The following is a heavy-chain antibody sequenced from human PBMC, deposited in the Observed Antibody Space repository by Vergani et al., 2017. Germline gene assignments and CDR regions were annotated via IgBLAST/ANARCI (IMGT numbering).Heavy chain of an antibody. V-gene: IGHV3-64D*06. CDR2: ISSNGGST. D-gene: IGHD3-9*01. Sequence: EVQLVESGGGLVQPGGSLRLSCSASGFTFSSYAMHWVRQAPGKGLEYVSAISSNGGSTYYADSVKGRFTISRDNSKNTLYLQMSSLSAEDTAVYYCVRGGHFDWDHWYFDPWGRGTLVTVSS. CDR3: VRGGHFDWDHWYFDP. CDR1: GFTFSSYA. J-gene: IGHJ2*01.